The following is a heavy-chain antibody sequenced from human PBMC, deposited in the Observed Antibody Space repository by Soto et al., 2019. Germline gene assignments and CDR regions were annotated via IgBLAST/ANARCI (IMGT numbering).Heavy chain of an antibody. CDR2: ISAYNGNT. D-gene: IGHD2-2*01. CDR1: GYTFTSYD. Sequence: GASVKVSCKASGYTFTSYDINWVRQATGQGLEWMGWISAYNGNTNYAQKLQGRVTMTTDTSTSTAYMELRSLRSDDTAVYYCATYCISTSCYDYYYYGMDVWGQGTTVTVSS. V-gene: IGHV1-18*01. CDR3: ATYCISTSCYDYYYYGMDV. J-gene: IGHJ6*02.